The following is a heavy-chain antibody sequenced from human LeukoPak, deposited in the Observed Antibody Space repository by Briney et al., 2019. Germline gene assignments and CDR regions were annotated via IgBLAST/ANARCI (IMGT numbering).Heavy chain of an antibody. CDR2: IFYSGST. V-gene: IGHV4-39*07. D-gene: IGHD3-9*01. Sequence: SETLSLTCTVSGGSISTSNYYWGWIRQPPGKGLEWIGNIFYSGSTYYSPSVKSRVTISLDTSRNQFSLKLNSVTAADTAVYYCARYKPDYDILSGYELYYYYYMDVWGKGTTVTISS. J-gene: IGHJ6*03. CDR3: ARYKPDYDILSGYELYYYYYMDV. CDR1: GGSISTSNYY.